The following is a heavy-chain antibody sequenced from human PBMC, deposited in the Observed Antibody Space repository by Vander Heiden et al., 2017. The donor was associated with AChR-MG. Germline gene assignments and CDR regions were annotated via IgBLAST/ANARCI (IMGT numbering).Heavy chain of an antibody. CDR3: ARLLLVISATPFGPGPS. CDR2: IYHSGRT. J-gene: IGHJ5*02. D-gene: IGHD2-8*02. CDR1: GDSISNKKYY. V-gene: IGHV4-39*01. Sequence: QLHLQESGPGLVKPSETLSLTCTVSGDSISNKKYYWGWIRQPPGMGLEWIGSIYHSGRTYYNPSLKSRVTMSVDPSKNQFSLMLNTVTAADTAVYFCARLLLVISATPFGPGPSWGQGTRGTVSS.